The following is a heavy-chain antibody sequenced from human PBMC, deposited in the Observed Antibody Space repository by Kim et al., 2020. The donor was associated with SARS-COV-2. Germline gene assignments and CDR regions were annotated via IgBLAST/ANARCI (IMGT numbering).Heavy chain of an antibody. V-gene: IGHV3-15*01. D-gene: IGHD6-19*01. CDR3: TTDAGEQWLVFDY. Sequence: GGSLRLSCAAFGFTFSKAWMSWVRQAPGKGLEWVGRIKSKTDGGTTDYAAPVKGRFTISRDDSKNTLYLQMNSLKTEDTAVYYCTTDAGEQWLVFDYWGQGTLVTVSS. CDR1: GFTFSKAW. CDR2: IKSKTDGGTT. J-gene: IGHJ4*02.